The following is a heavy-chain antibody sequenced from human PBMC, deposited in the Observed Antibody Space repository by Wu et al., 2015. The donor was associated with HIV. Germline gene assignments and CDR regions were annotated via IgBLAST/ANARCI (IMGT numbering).Heavy chain of an antibody. CDR3: ASPRSPGFSSAWPTYFDY. J-gene: IGHJ4*02. CDR1: GNTINA. CDR2: IIPLFGTT. V-gene: IGHV1-69*05. D-gene: IGHD6-19*01. Sequence: QVHLVQFGGEVKKPGSSVKVTCKASGNTINAVNWVRQAPGQGLEWMGGIIPLFGTTEYAQLFQGRVTITTDESTSTAYMRLSSLRSEDTAVYFCASPRSPGFSSAWPTYFDYWGQGTLVTVSS.